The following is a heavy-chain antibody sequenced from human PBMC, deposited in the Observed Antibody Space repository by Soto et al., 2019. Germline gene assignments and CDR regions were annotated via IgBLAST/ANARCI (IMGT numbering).Heavy chain of an antibody. Sequence: XXTLSLTCTVSCGSIISYYWSWIRQPPGKGMEWLGXVYYSXSTNYKQSQKXXVTISVDTXKNQLSLKLTSVNDTDKDVYYCARHSIYGEFGYWGKGTQVTVYS. CDR1: CGSIISYY. CDR2: VYYSXST. J-gene: IGHJ4*02. CDR3: ARHSIYGEFGY. V-gene: IGHV4-59*08. D-gene: IGHD2-21*01.